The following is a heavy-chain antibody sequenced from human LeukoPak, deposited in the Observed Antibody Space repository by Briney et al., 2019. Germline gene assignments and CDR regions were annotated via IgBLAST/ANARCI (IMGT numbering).Heavy chain of an antibody. CDR3: ARQRFRFLMDY. CDR2: IYYSGST. CDR1: GGSISSGDYY. Sequence: SQTLSLTCTVSGGSISSGDYYWSWIRQPPGKGLEWIGYIYYSGSTNYNPSLKSRVTISVDTSKNQFSLKLSSVTAADTAVYYCARQRFRFLMDYWGQGTLVTVSS. D-gene: IGHD3-3*01. V-gene: IGHV4-30-4*01. J-gene: IGHJ4*02.